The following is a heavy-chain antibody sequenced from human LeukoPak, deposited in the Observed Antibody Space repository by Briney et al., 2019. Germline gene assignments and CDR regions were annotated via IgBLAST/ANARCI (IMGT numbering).Heavy chain of an antibody. Sequence: GGSLRLSCAASGFTFSRYAMTWVRQAPGTGLEWVSLISGSGGSTYYADSVKGRFTISRDNSKNTLYLQMNSLGAEDTGVYYCAKESPIGYFYGYDAMDVWGQGTTVMVSS. V-gene: IGHV3-23*01. J-gene: IGHJ6*02. CDR2: ISGSGGST. D-gene: IGHD3-10*01. CDR3: AKESPIGYFYGYDAMDV. CDR1: GFTFSRYA.